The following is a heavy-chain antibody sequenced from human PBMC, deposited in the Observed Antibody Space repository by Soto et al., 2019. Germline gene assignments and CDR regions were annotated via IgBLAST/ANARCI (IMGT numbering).Heavy chain of an antibody. CDR2: ISSSSSTI. Sequence: GGSLRLSCAASGFTFSSYSMNWVRQAPGKGLEWVSYISSSSSTIYYADSVKGRFTISRDNAKNSLYLQMNSLRDEDTAVYYCAKSSGYYRELIVTFDYWGQGTLVTVSP. CDR1: GFTFSSYS. CDR3: AKSSGYYRELIVTFDY. D-gene: IGHD3-22*01. J-gene: IGHJ4*02. V-gene: IGHV3-48*02.